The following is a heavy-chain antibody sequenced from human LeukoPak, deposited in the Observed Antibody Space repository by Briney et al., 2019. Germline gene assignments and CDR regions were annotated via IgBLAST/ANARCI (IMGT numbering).Heavy chain of an antibody. J-gene: IGHJ4*02. D-gene: IGHD3-10*01. V-gene: IGHV3-23*01. CDR1: GFTVSTYA. Sequence: PGGSLRLSCAASGFTVSTYAMSWVRQAPGKGLEWVSGISGSGGSTYYADSVKGRFTISRDNSKNTLFLQMNSLRAEDTAFYYCVIGGSEYYREDSLDYWGQGTLVTVSS. CDR2: ISGSGGST. CDR3: VIGGSEYYREDSLDY.